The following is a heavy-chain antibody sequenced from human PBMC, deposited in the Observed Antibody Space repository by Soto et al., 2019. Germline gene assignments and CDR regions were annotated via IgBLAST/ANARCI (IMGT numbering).Heavy chain of an antibody. CDR3: ARLSGSIQDRWFDP. V-gene: IGHV1-18*01. D-gene: IGHD1-26*01. Sequence: SSEKVSCKDSCYSFTSYGISWVRQAPGQGLEWMGWISAYNGNTNYAQKLQGRVTMTTDTSTSTAYMELRSLRSDDTAVYYCARLSGSIQDRWFDPWGQGTLVTVSS. J-gene: IGHJ5*02. CDR2: ISAYNGNT. CDR1: CYSFTSYG.